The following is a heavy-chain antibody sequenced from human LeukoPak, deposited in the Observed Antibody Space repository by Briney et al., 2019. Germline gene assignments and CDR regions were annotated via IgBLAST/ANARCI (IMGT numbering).Heavy chain of an antibody. D-gene: IGHD6-19*01. V-gene: IGHV4-39*07. CDR2: IYYSGST. Sequence: SETLSLTCTVSGGSISSSSYYWGWIRQPPGKGLEWIGSIYYSGSTYYNPSLKSRVTISVDTSKNQFSLKLSSVTAADTAVYYCAREKPTVAGTYDAFDIWGQGTMVTVSS. CDR1: GGSISSSSYY. J-gene: IGHJ3*02. CDR3: AREKPTVAGTYDAFDI.